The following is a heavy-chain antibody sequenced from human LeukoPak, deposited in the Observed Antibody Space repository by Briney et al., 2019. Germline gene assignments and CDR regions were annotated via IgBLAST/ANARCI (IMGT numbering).Heavy chain of an antibody. J-gene: IGHJ4*02. CDR3: ASSLVAGRNFDY. CDR2: ISGSGGST. CDR1: GFTFSSYA. D-gene: IGHD6-19*01. V-gene: IGHV3-23*01. Sequence: GSLRLSCAASGFTFSSYAMSWVRQAPGKGLEWVSAISGSGGSTYYADSVKGRFTISRDNSKNTLYLQMNSLRAEDTALYYCASSLVAGRNFDYWGQGTLVTVSS.